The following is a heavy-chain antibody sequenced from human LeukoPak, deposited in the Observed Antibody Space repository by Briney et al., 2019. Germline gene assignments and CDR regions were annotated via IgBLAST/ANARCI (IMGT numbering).Heavy chain of an antibody. V-gene: IGHV1-69*05. CDR3: ARGVAEMATIRFDY. D-gene: IGHD5-24*01. Sequence: SVKVSCKASGGTFSSYAISWVRQAPGQGLEWMGRIIPIFGTANYAQKFQGRVTITTDESTSTAFMELSSLRSEDTAVYYCARGVAEMATIRFDYWGQGTLVTVSS. CDR1: GGTFSSYA. J-gene: IGHJ4*02. CDR2: IIPIFGTA.